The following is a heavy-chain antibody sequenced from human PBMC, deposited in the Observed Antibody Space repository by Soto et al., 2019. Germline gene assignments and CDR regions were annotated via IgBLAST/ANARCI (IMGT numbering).Heavy chain of an antibody. J-gene: IGHJ5*02. D-gene: IGHD3-3*01. CDR3: ARDQDDFWSGSMFDP. CDR1: GGTFSSYA. CDR2: IIPIFGTA. Sequence: SVKVSCKASGGTFSSYAISWVRQAPGQGLEWMGGIIPIFGTANYAQKFQGRVTMTRDTSISTAYMELSRLRSDDTAVYYCARDQDDFWSGSMFDPWGQGTLVTVSS. V-gene: IGHV1-69*05.